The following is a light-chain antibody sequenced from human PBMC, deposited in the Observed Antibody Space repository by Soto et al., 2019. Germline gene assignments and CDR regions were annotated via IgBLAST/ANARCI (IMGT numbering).Light chain of an antibody. CDR3: QQSYSNTWT. V-gene: IGKV1-39*01. J-gene: IGKJ1*01. CDR2: AAS. Sequence: DIQMTQSPSSLSASVGDRVTITCRASQGISTYLNWYQQKPGKAPKILIYAASSLQSGVPSRFSGSGSETDFTLTISSLQPEGFETYSCQQSYSNTWTFGQGTKVDIK. CDR1: QGISTY.